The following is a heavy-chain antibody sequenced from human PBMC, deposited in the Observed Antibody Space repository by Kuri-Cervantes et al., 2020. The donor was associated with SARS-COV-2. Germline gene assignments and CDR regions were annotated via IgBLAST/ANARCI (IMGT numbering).Heavy chain of an antibody. CDR3: AKGPHGLSSSSLDS. CDR2: VSDSGTST. V-gene: IGHV3-23*01. Sequence: GESLKISCAASGFTFSSYEMNWVRQAPGKGLEWVSAVSDSGTSTYYADSVKGRFTISRDNSKNTLFLQMNSLRADDTVVYYCAKGPHGLSSSSLDSWGQGVLVTVSS. J-gene: IGHJ4*02. D-gene: IGHD6-6*01. CDR1: GFTFSSYE.